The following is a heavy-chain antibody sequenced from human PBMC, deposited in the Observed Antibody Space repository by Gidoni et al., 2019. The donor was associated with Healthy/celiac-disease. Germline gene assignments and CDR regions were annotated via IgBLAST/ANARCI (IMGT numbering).Heavy chain of an antibody. Sequence: EVQLVESGGASLQPGRSLRLCSSASGLTFDDYAMHWVRQAPGKGLEWVSGISWNSGSIGYADSVKGLFTISRDNGKNSRYLQMNSLRAEDTAWYYCAKDGVLELLGVYFDYWGQGTLVTVSS. CDR3: AKDGVLELLGVYFDY. J-gene: IGHJ4*02. V-gene: IGHV3-9*01. CDR2: ISWNSGSI. D-gene: IGHD1-7*01. CDR1: GLTFDDYA.